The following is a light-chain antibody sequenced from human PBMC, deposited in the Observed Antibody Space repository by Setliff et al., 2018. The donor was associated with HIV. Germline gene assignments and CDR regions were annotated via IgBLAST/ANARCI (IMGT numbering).Light chain of an antibody. CDR2: DVS. CDR1: SSDIGRYNS. Sequence: QSALAQPASVSGSPGQSITIPCAGTSSDIGRYNSVSWYQQNPGKAPKLIIYDVSNRPSGVSTRFSASKSANTASLTISGLQAEDEADYYCNSFASNSAYTPYVFGTGTRSPS. V-gene: IGLV2-14*03. J-gene: IGLJ1*01. CDR3: NSFASNSAYTPYV.